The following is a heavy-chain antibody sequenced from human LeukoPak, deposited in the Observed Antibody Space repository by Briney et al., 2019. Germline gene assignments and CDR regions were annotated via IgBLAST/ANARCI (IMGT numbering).Heavy chain of an antibody. V-gene: IGHV3-20*04. Sequence: RGSLRLSCAASGFTSADYGMSWVRQAPGEGLEWGSGITWNGGSTGYADSVKGRFTISRDNAKNSLYLQMNSLRAEDTALYYCARAFKYSMSGYYFDYWGQGTLVTVSS. CDR1: GFTSADYG. J-gene: IGHJ4*02. CDR2: ITWNGGST. CDR3: ARAFKYSMSGYYFDY. D-gene: IGHD2-21*01.